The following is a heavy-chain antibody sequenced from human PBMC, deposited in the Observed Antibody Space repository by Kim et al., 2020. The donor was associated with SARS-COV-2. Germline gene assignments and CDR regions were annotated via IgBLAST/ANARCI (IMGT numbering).Heavy chain of an antibody. D-gene: IGHD3-3*01. CDR2: IKSKTDGGTT. J-gene: IGHJ6*02. CDR3: TTDNNYDFWSGPTYYYYYGMDV. CDR1: GFTFSNAW. V-gene: IGHV3-15*01. Sequence: GGSLRLSCAASGFTFSNAWMSWVRQAPGKGLEWVGRIKSKTDGGTTDYAAPVKGRFTISRHDSKNTLYLQMNSLKTEDTAVYYCTTDNNYDFWSGPTYYYYYGMDVWGQGTTVTVSS.